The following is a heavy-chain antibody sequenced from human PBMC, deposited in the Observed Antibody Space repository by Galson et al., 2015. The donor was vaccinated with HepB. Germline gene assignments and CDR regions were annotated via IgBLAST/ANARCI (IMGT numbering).Heavy chain of an antibody. J-gene: IGHJ4*02. CDR2: ISTYSGDT. CDR1: GYTFTTYG. V-gene: IGHV1-18*04. D-gene: IGHD2/OR15-2a*01. Sequence: SVKVSCKVSGYTFTTYGMSWVRQAPGQGLEWMGWISTYSGDTNYAQKFQGRVTMTTDTSTSTAFMELRSLRSDDTAVYYCARDKDYLFDYWGQGTLVTVSS. CDR3: ARDKDYLFDY.